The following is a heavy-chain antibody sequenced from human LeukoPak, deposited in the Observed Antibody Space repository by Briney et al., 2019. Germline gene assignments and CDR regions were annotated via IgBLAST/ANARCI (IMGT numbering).Heavy chain of an antibody. D-gene: IGHD2-2*01. CDR1: GYTFTSYG. CDR3: ARTGREDCSSTSCYFVSAY. Sequence: ASVKVSCKASGYTFTSYGISWVRQAPGQGLEWMGWISAYNGNTNYAQKLQGRVTMTTDTSTSTAYMELRSLRSDDTAVYYCARTGREDCSSTSCYFVSAYWGQGTLVTVSP. J-gene: IGHJ4*02. V-gene: IGHV1-18*01. CDR2: ISAYNGNT.